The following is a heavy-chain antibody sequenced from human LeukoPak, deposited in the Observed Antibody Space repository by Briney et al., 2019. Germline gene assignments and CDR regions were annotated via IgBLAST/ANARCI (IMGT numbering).Heavy chain of an antibody. D-gene: IGHD4-17*01. CDR1: GGSISSYY. Sequence: PPETLSLTCTVSGGSISSYYWSWIRQPAGKGLEWIGRIYTSGSTNYNPSLKSRVTMSVDTSKDQFSLKLSSVTAADTAVYYCARADDYGDYLGAFDIWGQGTMVTVSS. V-gene: IGHV4-4*07. CDR3: ARADDYGDYLGAFDI. CDR2: IYTSGST. J-gene: IGHJ3*02.